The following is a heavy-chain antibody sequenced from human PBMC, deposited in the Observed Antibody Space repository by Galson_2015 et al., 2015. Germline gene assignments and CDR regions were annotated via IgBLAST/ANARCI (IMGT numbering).Heavy chain of an antibody. D-gene: IGHD2-2*01. Sequence: PALVKPTQTLTLTCTFSGFSLSTSGVGVGWIRQPPGKALEWLALIYWDDDKRYSPSLKSRLTITKDTSKNQVVLTMTNMDPVDTATYYCAHSDCSSTSCYKGYCFDYWGQGTLVTVAS. CDR3: AHSDCSSTSCYKGYCFDY. CDR1: GFSLSTSGVG. J-gene: IGHJ4*02. CDR2: IYWDDDK. V-gene: IGHV2-5*02.